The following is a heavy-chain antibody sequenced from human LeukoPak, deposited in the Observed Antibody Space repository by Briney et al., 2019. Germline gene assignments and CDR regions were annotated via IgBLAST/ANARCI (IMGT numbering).Heavy chain of an antibody. CDR2: INPNSGGT. J-gene: IGHJ5*02. D-gene: IGHD5-12*01. Sequence: GPVKVSCKASGYTFTGYYMHWVRQAPGQGLEWMGWINPNSGGTDYAQKFQGWVTVTRDTSISTAYMELSRLRSDDTAVYYCARAAVATYWFDPWGQGTLVTVSS. CDR3: ARAAVATYWFDP. V-gene: IGHV1-2*04. CDR1: GYTFTGYY.